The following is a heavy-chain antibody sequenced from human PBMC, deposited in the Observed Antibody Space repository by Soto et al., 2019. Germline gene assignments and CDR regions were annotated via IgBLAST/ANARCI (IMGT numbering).Heavy chain of an antibody. V-gene: IGHV3-48*02. Sequence: GGSLRLSCAASGFTFSSYSMNWVRQAPGKGLEWVSYISSSSSTIYYADSVKGRFTISRDNAKNSLYLQMNSLRDEDTAVYYCARDKRGLLWFGELSSPWGQGTLVTVSS. D-gene: IGHD3-10*01. J-gene: IGHJ4*02. CDR1: GFTFSSYS. CDR2: ISSSSSTI. CDR3: ARDKRGLLWFGELSSP.